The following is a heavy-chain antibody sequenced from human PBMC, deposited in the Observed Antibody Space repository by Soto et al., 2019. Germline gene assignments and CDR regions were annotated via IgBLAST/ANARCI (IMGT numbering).Heavy chain of an antibody. CDR1: GYSFTNYL. J-gene: IGHJ3*02. D-gene: IGHD2-21*01. CDR3: ERPIERDHDAFDI. Sequence: GESLKISCKGSGYSFTNYLIVRVLQMPGKGREWMGIIYPGDSDTRYSPSFQGQVTISADKSISTAYLQWSSLKASDTAMYDCERPIERDHDAFDIWGQGTMVTVSS. V-gene: IGHV5-51*01. CDR2: IYPGDSDT.